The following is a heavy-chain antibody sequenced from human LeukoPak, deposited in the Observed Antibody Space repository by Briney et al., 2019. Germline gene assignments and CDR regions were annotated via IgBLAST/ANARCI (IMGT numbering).Heavy chain of an antibody. CDR2: IYHSGTT. CDR1: GGCISSSYW. J-gene: IGHJ6*03. V-gene: IGHV4-4*02. D-gene: IGHD5-24*01. CDR3: ARGIMWLQTDYYYMDV. Sequence: PSGTLSLTCAVSGGCISSSYWWSWVRQPPGKGLEWIGEIYHSGTTNYNPSLRSRVTISVDKSKNHFSLKLSSVTAADTAVYFCARGIMWLQTDYYYMDVWGKGTTVTVSS.